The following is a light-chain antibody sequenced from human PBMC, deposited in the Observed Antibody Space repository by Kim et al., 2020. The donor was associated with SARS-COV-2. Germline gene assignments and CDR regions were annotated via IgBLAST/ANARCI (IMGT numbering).Light chain of an antibody. CDR3: QAWDSSTVV. Sequence: VSPGQTASITCSGDKLGDKYACWYQQKPGQSPVLVIYQDSKRPTGIPERFSGSNSGNTATLTISGTQAMDEADYYCQAWDSSTVVFGGGTKLTVL. V-gene: IGLV3-1*01. CDR2: QDS. CDR1: KLGDKY. J-gene: IGLJ2*01.